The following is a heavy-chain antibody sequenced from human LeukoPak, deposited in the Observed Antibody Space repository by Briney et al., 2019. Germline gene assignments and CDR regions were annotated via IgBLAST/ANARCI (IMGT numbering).Heavy chain of an antibody. Sequence: SETLSLTCTVSGDSVSSYYWNWIRQPPGKGLEYIGYIYYSGTTNYNPPLKSRVTISVDTSKNQCSLRLSSVTAADTAVYYCARGRFTGVAPYDYWGQGTLVTVSS. J-gene: IGHJ4*02. CDR2: IYYSGTT. V-gene: IGHV4-59*02. CDR3: ARGRFTGVAPYDY. D-gene: IGHD2-21*01. CDR1: GDSVSSYY.